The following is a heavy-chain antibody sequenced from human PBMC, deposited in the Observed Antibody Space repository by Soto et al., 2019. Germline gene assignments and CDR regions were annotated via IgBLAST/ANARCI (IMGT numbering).Heavy chain of an antibody. V-gene: IGHV1-69*13. D-gene: IGHD4-17*01. Sequence: SVKVSCKASGGTFSSHAISWVRQAPGQGLEWMGGIIPIFGTANYAQKFQGRVTITADESTSTAYMELSSLRSEDTAVYYCARDDYGDYDYYYGMDVWGQGTTVTVS. J-gene: IGHJ6*02. CDR3: ARDDYGDYDYYYGMDV. CDR1: GGTFSSHA. CDR2: IIPIFGTA.